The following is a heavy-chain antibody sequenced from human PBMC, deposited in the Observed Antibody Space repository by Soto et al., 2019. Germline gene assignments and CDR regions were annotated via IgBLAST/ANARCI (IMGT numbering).Heavy chain of an antibody. CDR2: IYYSGST. CDR3: ARGQTGLTTSPADY. Sequence: SETLSLTCTVSGGSIGSGGYYWSWIRQHPGKGLEWIGYIYYSGSTYYNPSLKSRVTISVDTSKNQFSLKLSSVTAADTAVYYCARGQTGLTTSPADYWGQGTLVTASS. D-gene: IGHD4-4*01. V-gene: IGHV4-31*03. J-gene: IGHJ4*02. CDR1: GGSIGSGGYY.